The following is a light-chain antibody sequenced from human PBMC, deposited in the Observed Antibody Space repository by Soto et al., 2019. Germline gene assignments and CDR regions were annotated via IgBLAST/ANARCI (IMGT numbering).Light chain of an antibody. Sequence: QSVLTQSPSASASLGASVKLTCTLSSGHSSYAIAWHQMQPGQGPRYLMDLNNDGSHTKGDGIPDRFSGSSSGAERYLIISSLQSEDEADYYCQTWGTGFQVFGGGTKLTVL. V-gene: IGLV4-69*01. CDR3: QTWGTGFQV. J-gene: IGLJ2*01. CDR1: SGHSSYA. CDR2: LNNDGSH.